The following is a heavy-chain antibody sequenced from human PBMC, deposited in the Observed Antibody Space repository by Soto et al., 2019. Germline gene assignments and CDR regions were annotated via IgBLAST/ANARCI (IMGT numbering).Heavy chain of an antibody. CDR1: GYSFTSYW. V-gene: IGHV5-51*01. Sequence: PGESLKISCKGSGYSFTSYWIDWVRQVPGKGLELMGIIYPGDSDTRYSPSFQGHVTISADKSISTAYVEWRSLKASDTAMYYCARGGTYYYMDVWGKGTTVTVSS. J-gene: IGHJ6*03. CDR2: IYPGDSDT. D-gene: IGHD1-1*01. CDR3: ARGGTYYYMDV.